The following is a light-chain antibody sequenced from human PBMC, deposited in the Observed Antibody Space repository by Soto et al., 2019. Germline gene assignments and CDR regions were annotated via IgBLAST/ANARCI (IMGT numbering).Light chain of an antibody. CDR3: LQYKDYPFT. Sequence: DIQMTQSPSSLSASLGDRVTITCRASRAIDNYLAWFQQIPGKAPKSLIYGASSLQSGVPSRFSGSGSETDFSLSISSLQPEDVGTYYCLQYKDYPFTFGGGSKVEI. V-gene: IGKV1-16*01. CDR1: RAIDNY. CDR2: GAS. J-gene: IGKJ4*01.